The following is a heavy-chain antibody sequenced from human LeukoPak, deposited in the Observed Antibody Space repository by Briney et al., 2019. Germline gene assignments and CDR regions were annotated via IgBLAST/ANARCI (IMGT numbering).Heavy chain of an antibody. V-gene: IGHV3-9*02. CDR3: ARDDYGGIDY. J-gene: IGHJ4*02. Sequence: GGSLRLSCAASGSTSDDYAMHWVRQAPGKGLEWVSGISWNSGSIGYADSVKGRFTISRDNAKNSLYLQMNSLRAEDTAVYYCARDDYGGIDYWGQGTLVTVSS. D-gene: IGHD4-17*01. CDR2: ISWNSGSI. CDR1: GSTSDDYA.